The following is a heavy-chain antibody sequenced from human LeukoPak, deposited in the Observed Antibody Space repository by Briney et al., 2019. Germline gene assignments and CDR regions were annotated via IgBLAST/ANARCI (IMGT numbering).Heavy chain of an antibody. CDR1: GYTFTNYY. Sequence: GASVKVSCKASGYTFTNYYIHWVRQAPGQGLEWTGIINPSGGSTSYAQKFQGRVTMTRDTSTSTVYMELSSLRSEDTAVYYCAREGPYGDSSRSRFDYWGQGTLVTVSS. D-gene: IGHD6-6*01. J-gene: IGHJ4*02. V-gene: IGHV1-46*01. CDR3: AREGPYGDSSRSRFDY. CDR2: INPSGGST.